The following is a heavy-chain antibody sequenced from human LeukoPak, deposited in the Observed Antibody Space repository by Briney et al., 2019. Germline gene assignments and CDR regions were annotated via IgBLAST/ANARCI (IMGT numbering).Heavy chain of an antibody. CDR1: GFTFSSYS. CDR2: ISSSSSYI. D-gene: IGHD6-6*01. V-gene: IGHV3-21*01. CDR3: ASSIAARNWFDP. J-gene: IGHJ5*02. Sequence: PGGSLRLSCAASGFTFSSYSMNWVRQAPGKGLEWVSSISSSSSYIYYADSVKGRFTISRDNAKNSLYLQMNSLRAEDTAVYYCASSIAARNWFDPWGQGTLVTVSS.